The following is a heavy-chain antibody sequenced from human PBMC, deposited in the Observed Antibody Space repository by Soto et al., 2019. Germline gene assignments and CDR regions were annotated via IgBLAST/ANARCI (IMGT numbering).Heavy chain of an antibody. Sequence: GESLRLACAASKFTFSTNAMTWVRQAPWKGLEWVSDIRGNGDNTYYADSVQGLFTISRDNSKSTLYLQMNSLIAEEPAVYYCAKDMVHCTGTRCARYFEKWGRGTLVTVSS. J-gene: IGHJ4*02. CDR2: IRGNGDNT. D-gene: IGHD2-8*02. CDR1: KFTFSTNA. CDR3: AKDMVHCTGTRCARYFEK. V-gene: IGHV3-23*01.